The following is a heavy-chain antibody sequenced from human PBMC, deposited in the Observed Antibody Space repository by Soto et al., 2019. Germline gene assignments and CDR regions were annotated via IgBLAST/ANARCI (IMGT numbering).Heavy chain of an antibody. J-gene: IGHJ3*02. Sequence: EVQLVESGGGLVQPGGSLRLSCAASGFTFSSYNMNWVRQAPGKGLEWVSYISSSSSTIYYADSVKGRFTIPRDNAQNSLYLQMNSLRSEDTAVYYCARSEQWLVSAFDIWGQGTMVAVSS. CDR1: GFTFSSYN. CDR3: ARSEQWLVSAFDI. CDR2: ISSSSSTI. D-gene: IGHD6-19*01. V-gene: IGHV3-48*01.